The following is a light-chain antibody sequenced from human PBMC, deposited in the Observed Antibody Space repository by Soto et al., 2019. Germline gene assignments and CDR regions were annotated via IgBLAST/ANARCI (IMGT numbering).Light chain of an antibody. CDR2: EVS. Sequence: QSVLTQPASVSGSTGQSITISCTGTSSDVGGYNYVSWYQQHPGKAPKLMIYEVSNRPSGVSNRFSGSKSGNTASLTISGLQAEDEADYYCSSYTRSSTLVFGTGTKLTVL. CDR1: SSDVGGYNY. CDR3: SSYTRSSTLV. J-gene: IGLJ1*01. V-gene: IGLV2-14*01.